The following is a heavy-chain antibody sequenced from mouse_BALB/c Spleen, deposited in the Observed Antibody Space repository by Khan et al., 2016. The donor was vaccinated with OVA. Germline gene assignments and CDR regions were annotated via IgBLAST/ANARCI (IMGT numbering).Heavy chain of an antibody. Sequence: QVQLQQSGAELAKPGASVKMSCKASVYTFTTYWMHWVKQRPGQGLEWIGYINPTSGYTDYNEKFKDRATLSADKSSSTAYMQLSSLTSEDSAVYYCTRDRIDYWGQGTTLTVSS. CDR3: TRDRIDY. CDR2: INPTSGYT. CDR1: VYTFTTYW. J-gene: IGHJ2*01. V-gene: IGHV1-7*01.